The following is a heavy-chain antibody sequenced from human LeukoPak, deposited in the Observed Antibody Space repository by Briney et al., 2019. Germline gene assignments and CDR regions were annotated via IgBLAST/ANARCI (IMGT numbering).Heavy chain of an antibody. CDR1: GYTLTGYY. V-gene: IGHV1-2*02. Sequence: ASVKVSCKASGYTLTGYYMHWVRQAPGQGLEWMGWINPNSGGTNYAQKFQGRVTMTRDTSISTAYMELSRLRSDDTAVYYCARLVDTAMVYYFDYWGQGTLVTVSS. CDR3: ARLVDTAMVYYFDY. D-gene: IGHD5-18*01. J-gene: IGHJ4*02. CDR2: INPNSGGT.